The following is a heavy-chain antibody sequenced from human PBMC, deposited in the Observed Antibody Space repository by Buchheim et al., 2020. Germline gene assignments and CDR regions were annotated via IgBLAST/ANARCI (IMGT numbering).Heavy chain of an antibody. CDR3: AKAEGAAAGILRH. J-gene: IGHJ1*01. CDR2: ISYDGSNK. Sequence: QVQLVESGGGVVQPGRSLRLSCAASGFIFSSYGMHWVRQAPGKGLEWVAVISYDGSNKYYADSVKGRFTISRDISKHTLYLQMNSLRAEDTAVYYCAKAEGAAAGILRHWGQGTL. D-gene: IGHD6-13*01. CDR1: GFIFSSYG. V-gene: IGHV3-30*18.